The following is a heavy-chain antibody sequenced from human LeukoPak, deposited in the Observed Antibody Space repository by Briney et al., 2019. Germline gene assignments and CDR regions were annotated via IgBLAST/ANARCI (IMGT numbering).Heavy chain of an antibody. J-gene: IGHJ4*02. D-gene: IGHD6-19*01. CDR3: ARDGRRPRIAVSGSDY. V-gene: IGHV3-30*03. CDR1: GFTFSTYG. Sequence: GGSLRLSCAASGFTFSTYGLHWVRQAPGKGLEWVAVISFDDFNIYYADSVKGRFTISRDNAMDTLYLQMDSLTPEDTAVYYCARDGRRPRIAVSGSDYWGQGTLVTVSS. CDR2: ISFDDFNI.